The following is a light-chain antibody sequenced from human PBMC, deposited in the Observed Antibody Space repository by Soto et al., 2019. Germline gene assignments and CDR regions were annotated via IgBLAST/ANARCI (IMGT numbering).Light chain of an antibody. V-gene: IGKV1-13*02. CDR1: QGISSA. Sequence: AIQLTQSPSSLSASVGDRVTITCRPSQGISSALAWYQQKPGKTPRLLIYDASSLESGVPSRFSGSGSGTEFTLTISSLQPEDFATYYCQHFYTYPYTFGQGTKLEIK. CDR2: DAS. CDR3: QHFYTYPYT. J-gene: IGKJ2*01.